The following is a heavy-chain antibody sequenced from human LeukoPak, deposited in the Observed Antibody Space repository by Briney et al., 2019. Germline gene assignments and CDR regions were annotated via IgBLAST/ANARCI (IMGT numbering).Heavy chain of an antibody. V-gene: IGHV1-18*01. Sequence: ASVKVSCKASGFTFTTSAVQRVRQAPGQGLEWMGWISAYNGNTNYAQKLQGRVTMTTDTSTSTAYMELRSLRSDDTAVYYCARVRAIFGVVIELSCGMDVWGQGTTVTVSS. J-gene: IGHJ6*02. D-gene: IGHD3-3*01. CDR3: ARVRAIFGVVIELSCGMDV. CDR1: GFTFTTSA. CDR2: ISAYNGNT.